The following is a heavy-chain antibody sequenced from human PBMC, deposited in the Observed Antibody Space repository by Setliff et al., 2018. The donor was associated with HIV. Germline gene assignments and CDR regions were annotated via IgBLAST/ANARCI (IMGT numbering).Heavy chain of an antibody. CDR1: GGSISSGDYY. CDR2: IDWDDDK. J-gene: IGHJ6*02. V-gene: IGHV2-70*12. CDR3: AHSIPEDFNSSSWYKFYYGMDV. D-gene: IGHD6-13*01. Sequence: TLSLTCTVSGGSISSGDYYWSGIRQPPGEALEWLARIDWDDDKNYSTSLKTRLSISKDTSKNQVVLTMTNMDPVDTGTYYCAHSIPEDFNSSSWYKFYYGMDVWGQGTTVTVSS.